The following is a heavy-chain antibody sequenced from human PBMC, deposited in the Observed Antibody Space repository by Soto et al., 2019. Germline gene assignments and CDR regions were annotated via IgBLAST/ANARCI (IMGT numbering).Heavy chain of an antibody. CDR2: IIPSFGTA. Sequence: QVQLVQSGAEVKKPGSSVKVSCKASGGTFSSYAISWVRQAPGQGLEWMGGIIPSFGTANYAQKFQGRVTITADKSTSTDYMELSSLSSEDTAVYYCARGYCSSTSCSPLFDYWGQGTLVTVSS. D-gene: IGHD2-2*01. V-gene: IGHV1-69*06. CDR3: ARGYCSSTSCSPLFDY. J-gene: IGHJ4*02. CDR1: GGTFSSYA.